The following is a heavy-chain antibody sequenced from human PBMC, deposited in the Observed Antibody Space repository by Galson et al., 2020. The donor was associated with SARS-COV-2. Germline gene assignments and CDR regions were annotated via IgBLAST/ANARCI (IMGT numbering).Heavy chain of an antibody. Sequence: SETLSLTCAVSGVSICRHHWNWIRQPPGKRPEWIAFIHASGSTSYNPSLKSRVSITIDTSKNQFSLRLRFMTAADTAFYYCAGWAGSTSGAWSGPLDYWGQGALVTVSS. CDR1: GVSICRHH. CDR3: AGWAGSTSGAWSGPLDY. V-gene: IGHV4-59*03. D-gene: IGHD1-26*01. CDR2: IHASGST. J-gene: IGHJ4*02.